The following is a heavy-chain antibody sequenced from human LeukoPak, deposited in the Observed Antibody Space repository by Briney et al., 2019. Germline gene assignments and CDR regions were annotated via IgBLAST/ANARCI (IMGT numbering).Heavy chain of an antibody. CDR3: ASDRGYFDN. Sequence: PGGSLRLSCAASGFTFSIYSMNSVRQAPGKGLEWLSSITSSSNYIYYADSVKGRFTISRDNVQHSLYLQMNSLRAADTAMYYCASDRGYFDNWGQGTLVTVSS. J-gene: IGHJ4*02. CDR2: ITSSSNYI. CDR1: GFTFSIYS. V-gene: IGHV3-21*01.